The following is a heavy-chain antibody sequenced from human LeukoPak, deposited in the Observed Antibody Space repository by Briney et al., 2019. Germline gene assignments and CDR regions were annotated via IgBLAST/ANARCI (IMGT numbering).Heavy chain of an antibody. V-gene: IGHV4-31*03. CDR1: GGSISSGGYY. CDR3: ARSLDSSGYFSNYYYYYGMDV. J-gene: IGHJ6*02. CDR2: LYSSGGT. D-gene: IGHD3-22*01. Sequence: SETLSLTCTLSGGSISSGGYYWSWIRQHPGKGLEWFGSLYSSGGTYYNPSLKSRVTISVDTSKNQFSLKLSSVTAADTAVYYCARSLDSSGYFSNYYYYYGMDVWGQGTTVTVSS.